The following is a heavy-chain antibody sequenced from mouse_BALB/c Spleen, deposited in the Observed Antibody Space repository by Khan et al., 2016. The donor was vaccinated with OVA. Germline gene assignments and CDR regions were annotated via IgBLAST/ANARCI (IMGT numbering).Heavy chain of an antibody. Sequence: QVQLKQSGPELVRPGVSVKISCKGSGYTFTDYGMHWVRQSPAKSLEWIGVITTYSGDTNYNQKFKGKVTMTVDKSSSTAYMELARLTSEESAIYYCARLTLRLDYWGQGTSVTVSS. CDR1: GYTFTDYG. D-gene: IGHD1-1*01. J-gene: IGHJ4*01. CDR2: ITTYSGDT. CDR3: ARLTLRLDY. V-gene: IGHV1S137*01.